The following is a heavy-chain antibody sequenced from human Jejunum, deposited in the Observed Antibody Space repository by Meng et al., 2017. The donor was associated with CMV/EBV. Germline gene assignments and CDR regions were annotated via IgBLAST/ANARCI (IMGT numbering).Heavy chain of an antibody. V-gene: IGHV1-18*04. J-gene: IGHJ4*02. D-gene: IGHD7-27*01. CDR2: ISLGNGQT. CDR1: GYTFTDHN. Sequence: QVHCLLTGAEVKKPGASVKISCKTSGYTFTDHNIGWVRQAPGQGLEWVGWISLGNGQTVYGHKVQGRVTVTTDTSTSTAYMELRSLRSDDTAMYYCARDVWGFDYWGQGTLVTVSS. CDR3: ARDVWGFDY.